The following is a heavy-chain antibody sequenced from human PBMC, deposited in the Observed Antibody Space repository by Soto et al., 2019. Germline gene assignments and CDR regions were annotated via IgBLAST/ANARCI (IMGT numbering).Heavy chain of an antibody. CDR3: AHIGVAGLGYYFDY. V-gene: IGHV2-5*02. CDR2: IYWDDDK. J-gene: IGHJ4*02. CDR1: GFSLSSTRMA. D-gene: IGHD6-19*01. Sequence: QITLKESGPTLVKPTQTLTLTCTFSGFSLSSTRMAVGWIRQPPGKALEWLALIYWDDDKRYSPFLKSRLPITSHTSKNQVVLTMPTTSPADTARYYCAHIGVAGLGYYFDYWGQGALVTVSS.